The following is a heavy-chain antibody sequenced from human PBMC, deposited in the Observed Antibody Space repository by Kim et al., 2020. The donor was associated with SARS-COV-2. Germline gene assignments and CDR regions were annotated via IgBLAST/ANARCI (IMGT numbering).Heavy chain of an antibody. CDR3: ARLPFVVVPAASADYY. V-gene: IGHV4-39*01. J-gene: IGHJ6*01. Sequence: SETLSLTCTVSGGSISSSSYYWGWIRQPPGKGLEWIGSIYYSGSTYYNPSLKSRVTISVDTSKNQFSLKLSSVTAADTAVYYCARLPFVVVPAASADYY. CDR1: GGSISSSSYY. CDR2: IYYSGST. D-gene: IGHD2-2*01.